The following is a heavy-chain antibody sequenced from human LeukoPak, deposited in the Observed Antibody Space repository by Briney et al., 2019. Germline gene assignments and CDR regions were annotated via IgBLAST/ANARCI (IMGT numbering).Heavy chain of an antibody. CDR2: ISYDGSNK. V-gene: IGHV3-30-3*01. Sequence: PGGSLRLSCSASGFTFSRYAMRWVRQAPGKGLEWVAVISYDGSNKYYADSVKGRFTISRDNSKNTLYLQMNSLRAEDTAVYYCAREVDTLTDYYYGMDVWGQGTTVTVSS. D-gene: IGHD5-18*01. J-gene: IGHJ6*02. CDR3: AREVDTLTDYYYGMDV. CDR1: GFTFSRYA.